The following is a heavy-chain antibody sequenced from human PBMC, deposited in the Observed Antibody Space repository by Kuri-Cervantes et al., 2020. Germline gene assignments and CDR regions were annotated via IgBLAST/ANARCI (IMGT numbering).Heavy chain of an antibody. V-gene: IGHV4-61*01. J-gene: IGHJ6*02. Sequence: SETLSLTCTVSGVSVSSGSYYWSWIRQPPGKGLEWIGYIYYSGSTNYNPSLKSRVTISVATSKNQFALKLSSVSAAHTAVYYCARGYYGYYGMDVWGQGTTVTVSS. CDR1: GVSVSSGSYY. D-gene: IGHD4-17*01. CDR2: IYYSGST. CDR3: ARGYYGYYGMDV.